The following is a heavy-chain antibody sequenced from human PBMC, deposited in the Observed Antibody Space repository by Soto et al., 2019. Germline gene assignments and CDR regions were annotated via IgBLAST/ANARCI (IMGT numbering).Heavy chain of an antibody. CDR2: ISGSGGST. V-gene: IGHV3-23*01. J-gene: IGHJ4*02. Sequence: EVQLLESGGGLVQPGGSLRLSCAASGFTFSSYAMSWVRQAPGKGLEWVSAISGSGGSTYYAVSGKGRFTISRDNSKNTLYLQMNSLRAEDTAVYYCAKDPKQWLAADFDYWGQGTLVTVSS. CDR1: GFTFSSYA. CDR3: AKDPKQWLAADFDY. D-gene: IGHD6-19*01.